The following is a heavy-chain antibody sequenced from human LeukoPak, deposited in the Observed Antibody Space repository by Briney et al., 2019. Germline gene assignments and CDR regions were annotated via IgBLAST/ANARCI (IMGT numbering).Heavy chain of an antibody. Sequence: SETLSLTCTVSGDSIRNNNYYWGWIRQPPGKGLEWIGSIYYSGSTNYNPSLKSRVTISVDTSKNQFSLKLSSVTAADTAVYYCARRDSSWYQGGYYYYYMDVWGKGTTVTVSS. CDR3: ARRDSSWYQGGYYYYYMDV. CDR1: GDSIRNNNYY. D-gene: IGHD6-13*01. J-gene: IGHJ6*03. V-gene: IGHV4-39*07. CDR2: IYYSGST.